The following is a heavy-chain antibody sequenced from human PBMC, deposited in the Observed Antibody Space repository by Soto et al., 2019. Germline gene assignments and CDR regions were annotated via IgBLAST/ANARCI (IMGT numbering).Heavy chain of an antibody. J-gene: IGHJ4*02. CDR2: IDPTDSYT. CDR1: GYSFTTYW. D-gene: IGHD1-26*01. CDR3: ARHVRIEAADCDY. V-gene: IGHV5-10-1*01. Sequence: GESLKISCQASGYSFTTYWISWVRQMPGKGLEWMGRIDPTDSYTDYGPSFEGHVTMSVDRSINTAYLQWSSLKASDTAMYYCARHVRIEAADCDYWGQGTLVTVSS.